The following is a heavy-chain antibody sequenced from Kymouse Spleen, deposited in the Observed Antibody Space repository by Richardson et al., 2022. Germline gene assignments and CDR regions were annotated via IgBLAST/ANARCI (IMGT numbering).Heavy chain of an antibody. V-gene: IGHV3-43*01. D-gene: IGHD6-6*01. J-gene: IGHJ6*02. CDR2: ISWDGGST. CDR1: GFTFDDYT. Sequence: EVQLVESGGVVVQPGGSLRLSCAASGFTFDDYTMHWVRQAPGKGLEWVSLISWDGGSTYYADSVKGRFTISRDNSKNSLYLQMNSLRTEDTALYYCAKEYSSSYYYYGMDVWGQGTTVTVSS. CDR3: AKEYSSSYYYYGMDV.